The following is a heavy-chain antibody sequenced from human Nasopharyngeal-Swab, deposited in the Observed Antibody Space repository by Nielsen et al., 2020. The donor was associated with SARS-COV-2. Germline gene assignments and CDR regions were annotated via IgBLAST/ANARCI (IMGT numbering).Heavy chain of an antibody. D-gene: IGHD5-24*01. Sequence: RQAPGKGLEWIGYIYYTGSTNYHPSLKSRVTMSVDTSKNQFSLKLSSVTAADTAVYYCARGGHNGKYYYSYMDVWGKGTTVTVSS. V-gene: IGHV4-59*01. CDR3: ARGGHNGKYYYSYMDV. CDR2: IYYTGST. J-gene: IGHJ6*03.